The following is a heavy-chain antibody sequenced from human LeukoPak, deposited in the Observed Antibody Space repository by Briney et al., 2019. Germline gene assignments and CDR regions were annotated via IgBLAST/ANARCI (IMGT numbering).Heavy chain of an antibody. CDR3: ARGLYCSSTSCFDAFDI. D-gene: IGHD2-2*01. V-gene: IGHV4-59*08. CDR1: GGSISSYY. J-gene: IGHJ3*02. Sequence: SETLSLTCTVSGGSISSYYWSWIRQPPGKGLEWIGYIYYSGSTNYNPSLKSRVTISVDTSKNQFSLKLSSVTAADTAVYYCARGLYCSSTSCFDAFDIWGQGTMVTVSS. CDR2: IYYSGST.